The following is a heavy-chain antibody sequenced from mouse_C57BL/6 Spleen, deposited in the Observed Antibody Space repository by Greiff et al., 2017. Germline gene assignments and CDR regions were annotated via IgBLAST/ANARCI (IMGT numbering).Heavy chain of an antibody. CDR2: IDPSDSYT. CDR1: GYTFTSYW. CDR3: ARSSPLDY. D-gene: IGHD6-2*01. J-gene: IGHJ2*01. Sequence: QVQLQQSGAELVKPGASVKLSCKASGYTFTSYWMQWVKQRPGQGLEWIGEIDPSDSYTNYNQKFKGKATLTVDTSSSTAYMQLSSLTSEDSAVYYSARSSPLDYWGKGTTLTVSS. V-gene: IGHV1-50*01.